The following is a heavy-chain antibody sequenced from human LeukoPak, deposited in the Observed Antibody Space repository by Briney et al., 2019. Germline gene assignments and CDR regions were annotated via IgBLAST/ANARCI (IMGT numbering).Heavy chain of an antibody. CDR1: GGSISSSSYY. CDR3: ARDRPSPGGYYYGSGSQGSFDY. V-gene: IGHV4-39*07. Sequence: PSETLSLTCTVSGGSISSSSYYWGWIRQPPGKGLEWIGSIYYSGSTYYNPSLKSRVTISVDTSKNQFSLKLSSVTAADTAVYYCARDRPSPGGYYYGSGSQGSFDYWGQGTLVTVSS. CDR2: IYYSGST. D-gene: IGHD3-10*01. J-gene: IGHJ4*02.